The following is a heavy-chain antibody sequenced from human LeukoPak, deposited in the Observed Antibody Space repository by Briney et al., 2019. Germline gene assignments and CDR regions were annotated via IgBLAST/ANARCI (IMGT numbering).Heavy chain of an antibody. CDR2: ISGSTTTI. CDR3: ARRYCRGGSCYSDY. J-gene: IGHJ4*02. V-gene: IGHV3-48*01. Sequence: GGSLRVSCAASGFTFSSYSMNWVRQAPGRGLEWVSYISGSTTTIYYADSVKGRFTISRDNAKNSLYLQMNSLRAEDTAVYYCARRYCRGGSCYSDYWGQGTLVTVSS. CDR1: GFTFSSYS. D-gene: IGHD2-15*01.